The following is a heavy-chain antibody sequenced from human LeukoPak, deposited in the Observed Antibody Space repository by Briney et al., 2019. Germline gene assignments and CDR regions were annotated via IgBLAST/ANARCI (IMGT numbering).Heavy chain of an antibody. CDR2: INHSGST. V-gene: IGHV4-34*01. Sequence: PGGSLRLSCAASGITFSSHAMSWVRQAPGKGLEWIGEINHSGSTNYNPSLKSRVTISVDTSKNQFSLKLSSVTAADTAVYYCARGRVQLLWFGELLSAFDIWGQGTMVTVSS. CDR1: GITFSSHA. D-gene: IGHD3-10*01. J-gene: IGHJ3*02. CDR3: ARGRVQLLWFGELLSAFDI.